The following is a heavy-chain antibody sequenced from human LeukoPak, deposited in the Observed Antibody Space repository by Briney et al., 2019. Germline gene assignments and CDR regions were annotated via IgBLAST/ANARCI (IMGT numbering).Heavy chain of an antibody. Sequence: PSQTLSLTCTVSGGSISSGSYYWSWIRQPAGKGLEWIGRIYTSGSTNYNPSLKSRVTISVDTSKNQFSLKLSSVTAADTAVYYCAGDLWFGDWGAFDIWGQGTMVTVSS. CDR3: AGDLWFGDWGAFDI. D-gene: IGHD3-10*01. CDR2: IYTSGST. CDR1: GGSISSGSYY. J-gene: IGHJ3*02. V-gene: IGHV4-61*02.